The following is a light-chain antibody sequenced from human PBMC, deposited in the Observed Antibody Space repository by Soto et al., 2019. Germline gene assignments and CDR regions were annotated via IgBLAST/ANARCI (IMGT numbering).Light chain of an antibody. V-gene: IGKV3-20*01. CDR2: TTS. CDR3: QQCGGSPLFS. Sequence: EIVLTQSPGTLSLSPGERATLSCTASQSVTSSCLAWYQRRPGRAPRLLIHTTSIRATDIPDRFSGSGSGTDFTLTISRLEPEDSGVYYCQQCGGSPLFSFGPGTKVDIK. J-gene: IGKJ3*01. CDR1: QSVTSSC.